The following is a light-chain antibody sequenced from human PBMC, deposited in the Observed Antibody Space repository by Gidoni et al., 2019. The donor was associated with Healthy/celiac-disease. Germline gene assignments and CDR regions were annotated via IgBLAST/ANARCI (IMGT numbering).Light chain of an antibody. CDR2: GAA. CDR1: QSVSSSY. V-gene: IGKV3-20*01. CDR3: QQYGSSRELT. Sequence: EIVLTQSPGTLSLSPGERATLSCRARQSVSSSYLAWYQQKPGQAPRLLIYGAASRATGSPDRFSGSGSGTDFTLTISRLEPEDFAVYYCQQYGSSRELTFGGGTKVEIK. J-gene: IGKJ4*01.